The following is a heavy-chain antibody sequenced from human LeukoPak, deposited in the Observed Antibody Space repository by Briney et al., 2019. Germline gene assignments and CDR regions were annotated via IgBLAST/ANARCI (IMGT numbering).Heavy chain of an antibody. CDR3: VNSQWLLLDYFDS. Sequence: GGSLRLSCAASGFTVSSNYMSWVRQAPGKGLEWVSVIYSGGSTYYADSVNGRFTISRDNSKNSLYLQMNSLRPDDTAVYYCVNSQWLLLDYFDSWGQGTLVTVSS. J-gene: IGHJ4*02. CDR1: GFTVSSNY. V-gene: IGHV3-53*01. D-gene: IGHD6-19*01. CDR2: IYSGGST.